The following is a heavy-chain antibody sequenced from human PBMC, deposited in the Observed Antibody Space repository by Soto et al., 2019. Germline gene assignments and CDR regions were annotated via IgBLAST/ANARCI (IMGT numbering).Heavy chain of an antibody. D-gene: IGHD4-17*01. Sequence: SVKVSCKASGGTFSSYAISWVRQAPGQGLEWMGGIIPIFGTANYAQKFQGRVTITADESTSTAYMELSSLRSEDTAVYYCAREPTGPRGGFDPWGQGTLVTVSS. CDR2: IIPIFGTA. J-gene: IGHJ5*02. V-gene: IGHV1-69*13. CDR1: GGTFSSYA. CDR3: AREPTGPRGGFDP.